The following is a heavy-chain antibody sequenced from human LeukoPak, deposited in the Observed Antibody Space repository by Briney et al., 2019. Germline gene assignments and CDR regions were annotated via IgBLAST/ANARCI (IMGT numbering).Heavy chain of an antibody. Sequence: PGGSLRLSCAASGFTFSNAWMSWVRQAPGKGLEWVSVIYSGGSTYYADSVKGRFTISRDNSKNTLYLQMNSLRAEDTAVYYCARVRITIFGVDYWGQGTLVTVSS. J-gene: IGHJ4*02. V-gene: IGHV3-66*01. D-gene: IGHD3-3*01. CDR2: IYSGGST. CDR3: ARVRITIFGVDY. CDR1: GFTFSNAW.